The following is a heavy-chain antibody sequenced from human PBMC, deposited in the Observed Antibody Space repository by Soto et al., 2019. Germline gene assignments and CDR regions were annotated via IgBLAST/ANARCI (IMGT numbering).Heavy chain of an antibody. CDR1: GGTFGTYT. J-gene: IGHJ4*02. CDR3: ARDTTY. V-gene: IGHV1-69*02. CDR2: IIPYLDIT. Sequence: QVQLVQSGAEVKKPGSSVKVSCKASGGTFGTYTISWVRQAPGQGLEWMGRIIPYLDITDYAQKFQGRFTIAADKSTTTAYMVLYRLRSEDTAVYFCARDTTYWGEGTVVTVSS. D-gene: IGHD5-18*01.